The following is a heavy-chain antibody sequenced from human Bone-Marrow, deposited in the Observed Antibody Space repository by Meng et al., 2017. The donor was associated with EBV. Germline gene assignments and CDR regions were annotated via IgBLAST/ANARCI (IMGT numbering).Heavy chain of an antibody. CDR2: LIPMVGAP. J-gene: IGHJ4*02. CDR1: GGTFRSDA. Sequence: GQLVQSGVGVKKPGSSVKVSCRTSGGTFRSDAVSWVRQAPGQGLEWMGGLIPMVGAPHYAQKFQGRVTIIADESTSTHSMELNSLRSEDTAMYYCASESGRGFTPDYWGQGTLVTVSS. CDR3: ASESGRGFTPDY. D-gene: IGHD3-10*01. V-gene: IGHV1-69*01.